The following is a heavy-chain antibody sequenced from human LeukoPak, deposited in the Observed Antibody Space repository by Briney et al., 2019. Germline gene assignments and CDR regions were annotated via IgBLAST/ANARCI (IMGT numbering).Heavy chain of an antibody. CDR3: ARSPYEGVRGESPFDY. D-gene: IGHD3-16*01. CDR1: GGSISSSSYY. J-gene: IGHJ4*02. V-gene: IGHV4-30-4*08. CDR2: IYYSGST. Sequence: PSETLSLTCTVSGGSISSSSYYWGWIRQPPGKGLEWIGYIYYSGSTYYNPSLKSRVTISVDTSKNQFSLKLSSVTAADTAVYYCARSPYEGVRGESPFDYWGQGTLVTVSS.